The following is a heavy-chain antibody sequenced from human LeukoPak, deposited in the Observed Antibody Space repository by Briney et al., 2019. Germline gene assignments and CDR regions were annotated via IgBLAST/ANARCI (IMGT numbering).Heavy chain of an antibody. D-gene: IGHD6-13*01. J-gene: IGHJ4*02. V-gene: IGHV3-30*02. CDR1: GFTFSSNG. CDR2: IQYDGSKK. Sequence: GGSLRLSCVASGFTFSSNGMHWVRQAPGKGLEWVTFIQYDGSKKYYADSVKGRFTISRDNSKNSLYLQMNSLRAEDTAVYYCARVKGIVAARHFDYWGQGTLVTVSS. CDR3: ARVKGIVAARHFDY.